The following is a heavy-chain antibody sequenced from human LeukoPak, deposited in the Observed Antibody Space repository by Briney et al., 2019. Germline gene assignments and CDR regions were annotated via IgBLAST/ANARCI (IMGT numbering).Heavy chain of an antibody. Sequence: GESLKISCKGAGYSFTSYWIGWVRQMPVKGLEWVSVIGSCSVDKHYADTVRGRFDISRDNSKNRLFLQMNSLRVEDSGVYYCAKRVPLTALDSWGQGTLVPVSS. CDR3: AKRVPLTALDS. D-gene: IGHD3-3*01. CDR1: GYSFTSYW. V-gene: IGHV3-23*01. CDR2: IGSCSVDK. J-gene: IGHJ5*01.